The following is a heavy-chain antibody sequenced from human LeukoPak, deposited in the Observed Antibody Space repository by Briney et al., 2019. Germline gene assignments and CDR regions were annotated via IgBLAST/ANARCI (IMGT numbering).Heavy chain of an antibody. D-gene: IGHD6-13*01. CDR2: IYYSGST. CDR3: ARARKAAADY. Sequence: SETLSLTCTVSGGSISSSSYYWGWIRQPPGKGLEWIGSIYYSGSTYYNPSLKSRVTISVDTSKNQFSLKLSSVTAADTAVYYCARARKAAADYWGQGTLVTVSS. J-gene: IGHJ4*02. V-gene: IGHV4-39*07. CDR1: GGSISSSSYY.